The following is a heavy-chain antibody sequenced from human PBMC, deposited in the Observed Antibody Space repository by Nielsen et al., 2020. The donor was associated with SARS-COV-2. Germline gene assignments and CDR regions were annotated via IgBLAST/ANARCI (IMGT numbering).Heavy chain of an antibody. V-gene: IGHV3-30*03. D-gene: IGHD4-11*01. CDR1: GFTFSSYA. CDR2: ISFDGRYK. CDR3: AREIFYTNYGRKYFDL. Sequence: GESLKISCAASGFTFSSYAIQWVRQAPGKGLEWVAVISFDGRYKFYADSVEGRFTTSRDNAKNSLVLQMNNLRADDTAIYYCAREIFYTNYGRKYFDLWGRGSLVTVSS. J-gene: IGHJ2*01.